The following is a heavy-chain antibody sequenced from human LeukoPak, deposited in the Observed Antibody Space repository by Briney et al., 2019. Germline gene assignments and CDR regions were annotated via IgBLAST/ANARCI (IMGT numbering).Heavy chain of an antibody. J-gene: IGHJ4*02. CDR3: ARGWMTTVTHFDY. D-gene: IGHD4-17*01. CDR2: MNPNSGNT. V-gene: IGHV1-8*01. CDR1: GYTFTSYD. Sequence: EASVKVSCKASGYTFTSYDINWVRQATGQGLEWMGWMNPNSGNTGYAQKFQGRVTMTRNTSISTAYMELSSLRSEDTAVYYCARGWMTTVTHFDYWGQGTLVTVSS.